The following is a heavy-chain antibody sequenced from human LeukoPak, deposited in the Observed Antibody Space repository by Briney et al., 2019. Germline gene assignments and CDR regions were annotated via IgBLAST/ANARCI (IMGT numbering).Heavy chain of an antibody. Sequence: QSGGSLRLSCAASGFTFSSYAMSWVRQAPGKGLEWVSAISGSGGSTYYADSVKGRFTISRDNSKNTLYLQMNSLRAEDTAVYYCAKYGSRDGYKRWFDPWGQGTLVTVSS. CDR2: ISGSGGST. D-gene: IGHD5-24*01. CDR3: AKYGSRDGYKRWFDP. V-gene: IGHV3-23*01. J-gene: IGHJ5*02. CDR1: GFTFSSYA.